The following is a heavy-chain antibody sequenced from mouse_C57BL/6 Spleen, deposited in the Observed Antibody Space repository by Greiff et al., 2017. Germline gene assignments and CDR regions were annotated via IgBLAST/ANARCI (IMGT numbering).Heavy chain of an antibody. J-gene: IGHJ1*03. V-gene: IGHV1-52*01. Sequence: VQLQQSGAELVRPGSSVKLSCKASGYTFTSYWMHWVKQRPIQGLEWIGNIDPSDRETHYNQKFKDKATLTVDNSSSTAYMQLSSLTSEDSAVYYCSRSYGSSYWYFDVWGTGTTVTVSS. CDR2: IDPSDRET. CDR3: SRSYGSSYWYFDV. CDR1: GYTFTSYW. D-gene: IGHD1-1*01.